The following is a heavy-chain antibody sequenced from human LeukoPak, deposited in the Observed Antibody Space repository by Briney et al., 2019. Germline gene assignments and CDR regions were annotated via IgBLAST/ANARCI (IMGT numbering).Heavy chain of an antibody. CDR1: GGSISSGDYY. CDR3: ARGGNTIFGVVIIPPEFDY. V-gene: IGHV4-30-4*01. J-gene: IGHJ4*02. D-gene: IGHD3-3*01. CDR2: IYYSGST. Sequence: SQTLSLTCTVSGGSISSGDYYWSWIRQPPGKGLEWIGYIYYSGSTYYNPSLKSRVTISVDRSKNQFSLKLSSVTAADTAVYYCARGGNTIFGVVIIPPEFDYWGQGTLVTVSS.